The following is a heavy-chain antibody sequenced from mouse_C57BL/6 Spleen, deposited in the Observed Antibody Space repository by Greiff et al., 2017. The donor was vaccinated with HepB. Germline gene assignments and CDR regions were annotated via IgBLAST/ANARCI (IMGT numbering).Heavy chain of an antibody. CDR3: ARDVTTVVGYFDV. CDR1: GYTFTSYG. CDR2: IYPRSGNT. V-gene: IGHV1-81*01. D-gene: IGHD1-1*01. Sequence: QVQLQQSGAELARPGASVKLSCKASGYTFTSYGISWVKQRTGQGLEWIGEIYPRSGNTYYNEKFKGKATLTADKSSSTEYMELRSLTSEDSAVYFCARDVTTVVGYFDVWGTGTTVTVSS. J-gene: IGHJ1*03.